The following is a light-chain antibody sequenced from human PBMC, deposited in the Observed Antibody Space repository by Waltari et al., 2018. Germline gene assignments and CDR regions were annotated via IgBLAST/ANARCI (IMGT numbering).Light chain of an antibody. CDR3: QQYDKWPYT. CDR1: QSFNSN. Sequence: EVVMTQSPATLSVSPGERATVSCRASQSFNSNLAWYQQKKAQAPRLLIYGASTRATGTPDRFSGSGSGTEFTLSISSLQSEDFAIYYCQQYDKWPYTFGQGTKLEIK. CDR2: GAS. V-gene: IGKV3-15*01. J-gene: IGKJ2*01.